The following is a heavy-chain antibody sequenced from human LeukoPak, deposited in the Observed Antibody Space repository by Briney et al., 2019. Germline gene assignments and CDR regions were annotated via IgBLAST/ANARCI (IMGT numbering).Heavy chain of an antibody. D-gene: IGHD4-17*01. CDR3: ARGGDYPFDY. V-gene: IGHV3-33*05. J-gene: IGHJ4*02. Sequence: GGSLRLSCAASGFTFSSYGMHWVRQTPGKGLEWVAVISYDGSSKYYANSVEGRFTISRDNSKNTLYLQMNSLRAEDTAVYYCARGGDYPFDYWGQGTLVTVSS. CDR2: ISYDGSSK. CDR1: GFTFSSYG.